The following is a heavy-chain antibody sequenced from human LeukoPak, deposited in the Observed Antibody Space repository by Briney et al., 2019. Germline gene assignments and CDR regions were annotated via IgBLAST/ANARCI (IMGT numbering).Heavy chain of an antibody. CDR1: GFTFSSHA. J-gene: IGHJ4*02. CDR2: LSESGETT. CDR3: AKQWLVGN. V-gene: IGHV3-23*01. Sequence: GGSLRLSCAASGFTFSSHAMNWVRQAPGKGLEWVSSLSESGETTDYADSVKCRFTISRDNSKNTLYLQMNSLRAEDTAVYYCAKQWLVGNWGQGTLVTVSS. D-gene: IGHD6-19*01.